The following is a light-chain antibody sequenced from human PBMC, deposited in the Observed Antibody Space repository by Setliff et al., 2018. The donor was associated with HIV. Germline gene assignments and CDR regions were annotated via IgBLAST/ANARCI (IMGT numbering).Light chain of an antibody. CDR2: DVS. Sequence: QSVLAQPHSVSGSPGQSVTISCTGTSSDVGGYNYVSWYQQHPGKAPKLVIFDVSKRPSGVPDRFSGSKSGNTASLTISGLQAEDEADYYCCSYAGSPYVFGTGTKVTVL. V-gene: IGLV2-11*01. CDR3: CSYAGSPYV. J-gene: IGLJ1*01. CDR1: SSDVGGYNY.